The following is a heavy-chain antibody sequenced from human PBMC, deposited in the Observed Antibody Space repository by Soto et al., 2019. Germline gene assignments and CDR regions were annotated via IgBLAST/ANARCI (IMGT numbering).Heavy chain of an antibody. CDR3: ARDDNYGGSDY. CDR1: GGTFSSYT. Sequence: QVQLVQSGAEVKKPGSSVKVSCKASGGTFSSYTISWVRQAPGQGLEWMGRIIPILGIANYAQKFQGRVTITADNSTSTAYMELSSLRSEDTAVYYCARDDNYGGSDYWGQGTLVTVSS. J-gene: IGHJ4*02. CDR2: IIPILGIA. V-gene: IGHV1-69*08. D-gene: IGHD4-17*01.